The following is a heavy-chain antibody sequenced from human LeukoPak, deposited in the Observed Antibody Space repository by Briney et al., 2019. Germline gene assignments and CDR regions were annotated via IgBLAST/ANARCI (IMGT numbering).Heavy chain of an antibody. D-gene: IGHD6-13*01. CDR1: GFTFSSYG. V-gene: IGHV3-30*03. Sequence: GGSLRLSCSASGFTFSSYGMHWVRQAPGKGLEWVAVISYDGSNKYYADSVKGRFTISRDNSKNTLYLQMNSLRAEDTAVYYCATVNLAGYSSSWYSAFDIWGQGTMVTVSS. CDR3: ATVNLAGYSSSWYSAFDI. J-gene: IGHJ3*02. CDR2: ISYDGSNK.